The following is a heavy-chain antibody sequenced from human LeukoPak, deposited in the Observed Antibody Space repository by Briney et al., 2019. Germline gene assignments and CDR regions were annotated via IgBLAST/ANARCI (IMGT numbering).Heavy chain of an antibody. D-gene: IGHD2-2*01. CDR1: RFTFSSYS. Sequence: PGGSLRLSCAASRFTFSSYSMNWVRQAPGKGLEWVSYISSSSTIHYADSVKGRFTISRDNAKNSLYLQMNSLRAEDTAVYYCARDRGEYCSSTSCSWFDPWGQGTLVTVSS. J-gene: IGHJ5*02. CDR2: ISSSSTI. V-gene: IGHV3-48*01. CDR3: ARDRGEYCSSTSCSWFDP.